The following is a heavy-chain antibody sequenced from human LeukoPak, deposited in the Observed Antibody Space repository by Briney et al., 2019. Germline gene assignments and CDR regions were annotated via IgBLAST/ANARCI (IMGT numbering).Heavy chain of an antibody. Sequence: GASVKVSCKASGYTFTGYYMHWVRQAPGQGLEWMGWINPNSGGTNYAQKFQGRVTMTRDTSISTAYMELSRLRSDDTAVHYCARGLGYSGYDFDYWGQGTLVTVSS. CDR1: GYTFTGYY. V-gene: IGHV1-2*02. D-gene: IGHD5-12*01. CDR2: INPNSGGT. J-gene: IGHJ4*02. CDR3: ARGLGYSGYDFDY.